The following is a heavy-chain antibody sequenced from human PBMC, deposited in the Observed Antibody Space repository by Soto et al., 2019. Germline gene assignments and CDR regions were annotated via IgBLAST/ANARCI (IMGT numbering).Heavy chain of an antibody. V-gene: IGHV3-23*01. CDR2: ISASGDNI. CDR1: GGTVRSYG. Sequence: PGVPLRLRCAAAGGTVRSYGMTGVRQAPGKGLQWVSAISASGDNIYYADSVRGRFTISRDNSKNTLHLQMNSLRAEDTAVYYCALYCSGVSCSGHWGQGTLVTVSS. CDR3: ALYCSGVSCSGH. D-gene: IGHD2-15*01. J-gene: IGHJ4*02.